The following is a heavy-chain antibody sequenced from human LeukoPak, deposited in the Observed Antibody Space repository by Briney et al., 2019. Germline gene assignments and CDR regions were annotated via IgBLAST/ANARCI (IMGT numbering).Heavy chain of an antibody. D-gene: IGHD3-16*01. CDR1: GFTFGDYA. Sequence: QTGGSLRLSCTASGFTFGDYAMSWFRQAPGKGLEWVGFIRSKAYGGATEYAASVKGRFTISRDDSNSHVHLQMHSLKNEDTDVYCCDRDGEPPGLVLYYFDNWGQGTLVTVSS. CDR2: IRSKAYGGAT. J-gene: IGHJ4*02. CDR3: DRDGEPPGLVLYYFDN. V-gene: IGHV3-49*03.